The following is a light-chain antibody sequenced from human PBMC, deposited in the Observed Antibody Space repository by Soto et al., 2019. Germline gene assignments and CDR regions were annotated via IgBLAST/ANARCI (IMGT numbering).Light chain of an antibody. Sequence: EIVMTQSPATLSVSPGERATLSCRASQSLSSNLAWYQQTPGQAPRLLIYGASTRATGIPARFSGSGSGTEFTLTISSLQAEDFAIYFCQQYRVWPLEFGQGTKVEI. CDR3: QQYRVWPLE. V-gene: IGKV3-15*01. CDR1: QSLSSN. CDR2: GAS. J-gene: IGKJ1*01.